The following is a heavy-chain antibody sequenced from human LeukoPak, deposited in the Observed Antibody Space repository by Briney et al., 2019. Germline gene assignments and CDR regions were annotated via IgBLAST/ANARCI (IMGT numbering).Heavy chain of an antibody. J-gene: IGHJ4*02. CDR1: GYTFTSYA. V-gene: IGHV1-2*02. D-gene: IGHD3-16*01. Sequence: GASVKVSCKASGYTFTSYAMHWVRQAPGQRLEWMGLINPNSGGTNYAQKFQGRVTMTRDTSISTAYMEMKRLRSDDTAVYYCARASGSLSAFDYWGQGTPVTVSS. CDR2: INPNSGGT. CDR3: ARASGSLSAFDY.